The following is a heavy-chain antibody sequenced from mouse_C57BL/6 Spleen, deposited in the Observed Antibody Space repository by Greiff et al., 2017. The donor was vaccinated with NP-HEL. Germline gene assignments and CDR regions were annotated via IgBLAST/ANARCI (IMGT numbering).Heavy chain of an antibody. CDR3: AREVDYYGSSYFDY. CDR1: GYSITSGYD. J-gene: IGHJ2*01. CDR2: ISYSGST. V-gene: IGHV3-1*01. Sequence: EVKLVESGPGMVKPSQSLSLTCTVTGYSITSGYDWHWIRHFPGNKLEWMGYISYSGSTNYNPSLKSRISITHDTSKNHFFLKLNSVTTEDTATYYCAREVDYYGSSYFDYWGQGTTLTVSS. D-gene: IGHD1-1*01.